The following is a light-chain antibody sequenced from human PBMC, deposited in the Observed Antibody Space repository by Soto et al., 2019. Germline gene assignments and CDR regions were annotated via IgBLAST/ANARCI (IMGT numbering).Light chain of an antibody. Sequence: QSVLTQPPSASGSLGQSVAISCTGTSSDVGATDYVSWYQHHSGKAPKLLLYEVNKRPSGVPDRFSGSKSGNTASLTVSMLQADDEADYYCISHAGTSNVLGTGTKVTVL. CDR1: SSDVGATDY. V-gene: IGLV2-8*01. CDR3: ISHAGTSNV. CDR2: EVN. J-gene: IGLJ1*01.